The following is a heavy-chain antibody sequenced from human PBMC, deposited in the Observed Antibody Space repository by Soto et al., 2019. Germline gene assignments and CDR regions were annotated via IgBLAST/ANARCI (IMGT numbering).Heavy chain of an antibody. D-gene: IGHD3-16*01. J-gene: IGHJ6*02. Sequence: GGALRLSCAASGFTFRSYSINWVRQAPGKGLEWVSSISSSSSYIYYADSVKGRFTISRDNAKNSLYLQMNSLRAEDTAVYYCASIFGGGLNYYYYGMDVWGQGTRVTVSS. CDR1: GFTFRSYS. CDR3: ASIFGGGLNYYYYGMDV. V-gene: IGHV3-21*01. CDR2: ISSSSSYI.